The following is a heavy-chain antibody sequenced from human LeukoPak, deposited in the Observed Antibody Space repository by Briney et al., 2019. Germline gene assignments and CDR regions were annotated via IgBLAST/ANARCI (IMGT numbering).Heavy chain of an antibody. CDR1: GFTFDVYA. CDR2: ISGDGGST. Sequence: GGSLRLSCAASGFTFDVYAMHWVRQAPGKGLEWVSLISGDGGSTYYADSVKGRFTISRDNSKNSLYLQMNSLRIEDTALYYCAKDIGDSSGYSSSFDYWGQGTLVTVSS. J-gene: IGHJ4*02. CDR3: AKDIGDSSGYSSSFDY. V-gene: IGHV3-43*02. D-gene: IGHD3-22*01.